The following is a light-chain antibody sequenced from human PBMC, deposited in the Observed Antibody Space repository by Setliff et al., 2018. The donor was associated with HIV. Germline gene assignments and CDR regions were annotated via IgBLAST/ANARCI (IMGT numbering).Light chain of an antibody. CDR1: SSNIGAGYD. CDR2: DNS. CDR3: QSYDSSLSGSGV. Sequence: QSVLTRPPSVSGAPGQRVTISCTGSSSNIGAGYDVYWYQQIPGTAPKLLIYDNSNRPSGVPGRFSGSKSGTSASLAITGLQAEDEADYYCQSYDSSLSGSGVFGGGTQLTVL. V-gene: IGLV1-40*01. J-gene: IGLJ3*02.